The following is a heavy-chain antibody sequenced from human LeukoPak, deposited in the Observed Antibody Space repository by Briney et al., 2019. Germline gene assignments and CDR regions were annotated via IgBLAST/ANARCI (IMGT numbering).Heavy chain of an antibody. CDR3: ARARRWNAAVEGWWFDP. D-gene: IGHD1-1*01. V-gene: IGHV4-61*02. CDR2: IYTSGTT. CDR1: GGSISSGNYY. J-gene: IGHJ5*02. Sequence: SETLSLTCTVSGGSISSGNYYYSWIRQPAGKGLEWLGRIYTSGTTNYNPSLKSRVTISVDTSKNQFSLKLSSVTAADTAVYYCARARRWNAAVEGWWFDPWGQGTLVTVSS.